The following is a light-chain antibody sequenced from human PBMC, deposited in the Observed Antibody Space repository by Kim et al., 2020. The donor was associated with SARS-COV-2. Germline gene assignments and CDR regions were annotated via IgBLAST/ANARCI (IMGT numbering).Light chain of an antibody. CDR1: SSDVGCYYY. V-gene: IGLV2-8*01. CDR3: SSYAGSNWV. Sequence: PGQSVTISCAGTSSDVGCYYYVSWYQQHPDKAPKLMIYEVTKRPSGVPDRFSGSKSGNTASLTVSGLQAEDEADYYCSSYAGSNWVFGGGTQLTVL. J-gene: IGLJ3*02. CDR2: EVT.